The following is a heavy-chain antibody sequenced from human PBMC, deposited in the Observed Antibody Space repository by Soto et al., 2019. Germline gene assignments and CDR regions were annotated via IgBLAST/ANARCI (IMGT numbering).Heavy chain of an antibody. Sequence: EVQLVESGGGLVQPGRSLRLSCAASGFIFKDYAMHWVRQAPGKGLEWVSSITWNSDSLAYTGSVKGRFTISRDNAKNSLYLEMDSLRPEDTALYFCTKSRGVAGRPLDDWGQGTFVTVSS. V-gene: IGHV3-9*01. J-gene: IGHJ4*02. CDR3: TKSRGVAGRPLDD. CDR1: GFIFKDYA. CDR2: ITWNSDSL. D-gene: IGHD6-6*01.